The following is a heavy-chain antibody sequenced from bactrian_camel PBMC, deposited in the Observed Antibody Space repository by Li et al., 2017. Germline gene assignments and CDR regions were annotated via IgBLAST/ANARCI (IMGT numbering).Heavy chain of an antibody. CDR3: AADRTYGGSSTCFERSRRAYFAY. CDR1: GDTSSTNC. D-gene: IGHD6*01. J-gene: IGHJ6*01. V-gene: IGHV3S53*01. CDR2: RSYLGAA. Sequence: HVQLVESGGGSVQAGGPLRLSCAASGDTSSTNCMGWLRQAPGKEREGVAYRSYLGAATYADSVKGRFTLSKDSAENTLYLQMNSLKPEDTAMYYCAADRTYGGSSTCFERSRRAYFAYWGQGTQVTVS.